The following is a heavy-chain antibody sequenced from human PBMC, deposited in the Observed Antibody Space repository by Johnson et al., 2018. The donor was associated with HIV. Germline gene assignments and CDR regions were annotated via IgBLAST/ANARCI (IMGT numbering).Heavy chain of an antibody. J-gene: IGHJ3*02. CDR3: ARDRTMIVVVTIDAFDI. Sequence: VQLVESGGGVVQPGGSLRLSCAASGFTVSNKYMSWVRQAPGKGLEWVSVIYSGGSTYYADSVKGRFIISRDTSKNTLYFQMNSLRPEDTAVYYCARDRTMIVVVTIDAFDIWGQGTMVTVSS. CDR2: IYSGGST. V-gene: IGHV3-66*01. CDR1: GFTVSNKY. D-gene: IGHD3-22*01.